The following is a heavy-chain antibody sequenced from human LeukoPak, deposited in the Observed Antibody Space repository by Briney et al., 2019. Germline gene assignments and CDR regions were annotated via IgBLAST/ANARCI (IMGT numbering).Heavy chain of an antibody. V-gene: IGHV3-48*03. Sequence: GGSLRLSCAASGFTFSSYEMNWVREAPGKGVWWVSYISSSGGTIYYADSVKGRFTISRENAKNSLYLQMNSLRALETAVYYCASDSTLDYWGQGTLVTVSS. J-gene: IGHJ4*02. CDR1: GFTFSSYE. D-gene: IGHD2/OR15-2a*01. CDR2: ISSSGGTI. CDR3: ASDSTLDY.